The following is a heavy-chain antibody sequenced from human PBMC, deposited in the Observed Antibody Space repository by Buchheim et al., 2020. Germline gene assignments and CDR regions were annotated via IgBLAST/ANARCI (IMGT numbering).Heavy chain of an antibody. CDR2: INSDGSST. CDR3: ARPGGYYDFWSGYYTGYYYYGMDV. CDR1: GFTFSSYW. V-gene: IGHV3-74*01. J-gene: IGHJ6*02. D-gene: IGHD3-3*01. Sequence: EVQLVESGGGLVQPGGSLRLSCAASGFTFSSYWMHWVRQAPGKGLVWVSRINSDGSSTSYADSVKGRFTISRDNAKNTLYLQMNSLRAEDTAVYYCARPGGYYDFWSGYYTGYYYYGMDVWGQGT.